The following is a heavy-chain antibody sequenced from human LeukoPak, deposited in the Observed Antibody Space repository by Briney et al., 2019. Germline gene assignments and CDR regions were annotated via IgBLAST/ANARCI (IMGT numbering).Heavy chain of an antibody. CDR2: IYTSGST. J-gene: IGHJ4*02. CDR3: ARVNGDYIDY. D-gene: IGHD4-17*01. V-gene: IGHV4-4*07. CDR1: GGSISSYY. Sequence: SETLSLTCTVSGGSISSYYWSSVRQPARKRLEWVGRIYTSGSTNYNPSLKSRVTMSVDTSKNQFSLKLSSVSAADTAVYYCARVNGDYIDYWGQGTLVTVSS.